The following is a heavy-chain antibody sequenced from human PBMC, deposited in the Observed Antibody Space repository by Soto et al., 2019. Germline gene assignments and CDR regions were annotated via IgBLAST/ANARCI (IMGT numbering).Heavy chain of an antibody. Sequence: ALVKVSCKASGGTFSSYAISWVRQAPGQGLEWMGGIIPIFGTANYAQKFQGRVTITADESKSTAYMELSSLRSEETAVYYCADSRGYSDGSFRYWGQGTLVTVSS. J-gene: IGHJ4*02. CDR1: GGTFSSYA. CDR3: ADSRGYSDGSFRY. V-gene: IGHV1-69*13. CDR2: IIPIFGTA. D-gene: IGHD5-18*01.